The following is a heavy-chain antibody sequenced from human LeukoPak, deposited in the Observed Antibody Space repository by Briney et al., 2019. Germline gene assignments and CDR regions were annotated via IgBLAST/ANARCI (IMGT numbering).Heavy chain of an antibody. CDR3: ARLNFGSEDY. CDR1: GYTFTSYG. J-gene: IGHJ4*02. CDR2: ISAYNGNT. D-gene: IGHD3-10*01. Sequence: APVKVSCKTSGYTFTSYGISWVRQAPGQGLEWMGWISAYNGNTNYAQKFQGRVTVTTETSTSTAYMELRSLRFDDTAVYYCARLNFGSEDYWGQGTLVTVSS. V-gene: IGHV1-18*01.